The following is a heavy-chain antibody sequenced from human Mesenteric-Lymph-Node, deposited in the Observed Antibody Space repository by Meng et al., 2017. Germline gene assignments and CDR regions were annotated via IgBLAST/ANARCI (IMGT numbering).Heavy chain of an antibody. V-gene: IGHV2-5*01. CDR2: IYWNDDK. J-gene: IGHJ4*02. CDR1: GFSLSTSGVG. D-gene: IGHD6-19*01. Sequence: SGPTLVKPTQILTLTCTFSGFSLSTSGVGVGWIRQPPGKALEWLALIYWNDDKRYSPSLKSRLTITKDTSKNQVVLTMTNMDPVDTATYYCAHRSIAVAGPERGFDYWGQGTLVTVSS. CDR3: AHRSIAVAGPERGFDY.